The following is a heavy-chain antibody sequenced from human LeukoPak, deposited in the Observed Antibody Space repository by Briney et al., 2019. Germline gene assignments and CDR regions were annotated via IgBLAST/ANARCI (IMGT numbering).Heavy chain of an antibody. D-gene: IGHD5-24*01. Sequence: GGSLRLSCAASGFTFSNFAMNLARQAPGKGLEWVSVITGSAGSTYYADSVKGRFTISRDNSKNTLYLQMGSLTAEDTAVYFCAKGAGYNAVRCVDYWGQGTLVTVSS. V-gene: IGHV3-23*01. CDR1: GFTFSNFA. J-gene: IGHJ4*02. CDR3: AKGAGYNAVRCVDY. CDR2: ITGSAGST.